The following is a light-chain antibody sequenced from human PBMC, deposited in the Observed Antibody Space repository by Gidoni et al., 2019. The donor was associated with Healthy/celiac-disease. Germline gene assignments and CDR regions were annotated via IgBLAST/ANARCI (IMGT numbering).Light chain of an antibody. V-gene: IGKV3-20*01. CDR2: GAS. Sequence: EIVLTQSPGTLSLSPGERATLSCRASQSVSSSYLAWYQQKPGQAPRLLIYGASSRATGIPDRFRGSGSGTDFTLTISRLEPEDFAVYYCQQYGSSPPITFXHXTRLXIK. CDR1: QSVSSSY. J-gene: IGKJ5*01. CDR3: QQYGSSPPIT.